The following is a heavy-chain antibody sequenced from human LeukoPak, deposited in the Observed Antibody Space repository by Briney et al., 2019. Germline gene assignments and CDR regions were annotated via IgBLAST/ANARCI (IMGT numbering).Heavy chain of an antibody. CDR3: AGESTYYDFWGGYYIPSAFDI. Sequence: KPGGSLRLSCAASGFTFSIYSVNWVRQAPGKGLDWVSSISSSSSYIYYADSVKGRFTISRDNAKNSLYLQMNSLRAQNTAVYYCAGESTYYDFWGGYYIPSAFDIWGQGTMVTVSS. J-gene: IGHJ3*02. CDR2: ISSSSSYI. V-gene: IGHV3-21*01. D-gene: IGHD3-3*01. CDR1: GFTFSIYS.